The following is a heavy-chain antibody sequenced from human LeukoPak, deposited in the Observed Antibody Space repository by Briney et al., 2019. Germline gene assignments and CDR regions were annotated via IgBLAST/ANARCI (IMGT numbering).Heavy chain of an antibody. V-gene: IGHV1-18*01. Sequence: ASVKVSCKASGYSFTSYGISWVRQAPGQGLEWLGWISGLNGQTDYVPKVQGRVTMTRDTSTSTAYMDLESLTPDDTAVYYCARAVVVVAAPDYWGQGSLVTVSS. CDR2: ISGLNGQT. J-gene: IGHJ4*02. CDR1: GYSFTSYG. D-gene: IGHD2-15*01. CDR3: ARAVVVVAAPDY.